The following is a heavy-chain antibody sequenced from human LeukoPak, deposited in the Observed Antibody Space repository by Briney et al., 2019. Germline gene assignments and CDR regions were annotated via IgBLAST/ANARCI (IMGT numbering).Heavy chain of an antibody. Sequence: PGGSLRLSCAASGFTFDDYAMHWVRQAPGKGLEWVSGISWNSGSIGYADSVKGRFTISRDNAKSSLYLQMNSLRAEDTALYYCAKGGGSGYTYYFDYWGQGTLVTVSS. CDR1: GFTFDDYA. CDR3: AKGGGSGYTYYFDY. V-gene: IGHV3-9*01. D-gene: IGHD3-22*01. J-gene: IGHJ4*02. CDR2: ISWNSGSI.